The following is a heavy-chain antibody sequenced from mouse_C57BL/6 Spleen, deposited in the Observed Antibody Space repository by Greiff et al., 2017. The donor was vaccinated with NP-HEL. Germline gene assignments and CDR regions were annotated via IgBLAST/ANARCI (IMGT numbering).Heavy chain of an antibody. CDR1: GYTFTSYW. Sequence: QVQLKQPGAELVRPGSSVKLSCKASGYTFTSYWMHWVKQRPIQGLEWIGNIDPSDSETHYNQKFKDKATLTVDKSSSTAYMQLSSLTSEDSAVYYCASGQLRLRPFAYWGQGTLVTVSA. J-gene: IGHJ3*01. CDR3: ASGQLRLRPFAY. V-gene: IGHV1-52*01. CDR2: IDPSDSET. D-gene: IGHD3-2*02.